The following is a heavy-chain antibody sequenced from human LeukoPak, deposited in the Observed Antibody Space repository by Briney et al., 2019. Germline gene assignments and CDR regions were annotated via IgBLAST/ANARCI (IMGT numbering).Heavy chain of an antibody. CDR1: GFTFSSYG. Sequence: GGSLRLSCAASGFTFSSYGMHWVRQAPGKGLEWVAAISHDGSNKYSADSVKGRFTISRDNSKNTLYLQMNSLRADDTAVYYCAGLDAAMPDAFDIWGQGTTVTVSS. J-gene: IGHJ3*02. CDR2: ISHDGSNK. D-gene: IGHD5-18*01. V-gene: IGHV3-30*19. CDR3: AGLDAAMPDAFDI.